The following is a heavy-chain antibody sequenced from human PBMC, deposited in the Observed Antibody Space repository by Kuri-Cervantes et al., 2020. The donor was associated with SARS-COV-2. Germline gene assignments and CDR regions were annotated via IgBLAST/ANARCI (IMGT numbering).Heavy chain of an antibody. CDR1: GGSISRGGYS. D-gene: IGHD3-10*01. CDR2: IYHSGST. V-gene: IGHV4-30-2*01. CDR3: ARVGDYYGSGSVDY. J-gene: IGHJ4*02. Sequence: SETLSLTCAVSGGSISRGGYSWSWIRQPPGKGLEWIGYIYHSGSTNYNPSLKSRVTISVDTSKNQFSLKLSSVTAADTAVYYCARVGDYYGSGSVDYWGQGTLVTVSS.